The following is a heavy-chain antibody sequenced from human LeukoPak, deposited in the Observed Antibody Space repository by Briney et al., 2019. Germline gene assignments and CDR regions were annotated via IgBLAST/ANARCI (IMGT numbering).Heavy chain of an antibody. J-gene: IGHJ4*02. CDR3: ARVYQSAEYYFDY. D-gene: IGHD2-2*01. CDR1: GDSIDSYY. CDR2: IYYTGST. V-gene: IGHV4-59*01. Sequence: SETLSLTCTVSGDSIDSYYWSWIRQPPGKGLEWIVYIYYTGSTEYQPSLKSRVTISLDTSKNQFSLKLTSVTAADTAVYYCARVYQSAEYYFDYWGQGNLASVSS.